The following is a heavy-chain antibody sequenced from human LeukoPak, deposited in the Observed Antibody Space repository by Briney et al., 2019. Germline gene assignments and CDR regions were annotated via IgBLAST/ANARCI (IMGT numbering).Heavy chain of an antibody. CDR2: TYYRSTWYN. D-gene: IGHD2-2*01. CDR1: GDSVSSNSVT. V-gene: IGHV6-1*01. J-gene: IGHJ5*02. Sequence: SQTISLTCAISGDSVSSNSVTWNWIRQSPSRGLEWLGRTYYRSTWYNDYAVSVRGRITVNPDTSKNQFSLHLNSVTPEDTAVYYCARRLTQYDCFDPWGQGILVTVSS. CDR3: ARRLTQYDCFDP.